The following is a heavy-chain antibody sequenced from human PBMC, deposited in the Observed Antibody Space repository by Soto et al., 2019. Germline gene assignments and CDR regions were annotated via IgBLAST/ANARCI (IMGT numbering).Heavy chain of an antibody. J-gene: IGHJ4*02. V-gene: IGHV3-23*01. CDR1: GFTFSSYA. CDR2: SSGRGGST. D-gene: IGHD1-7*01. Sequence: GGSLRLSCAASGFTFSSYAMSWVRQAPGKGLEWVSASSGRGGSTNYADSVKGRFTISRDNSKNTLYLQMNSLRAEDTAVYYCAKDRSGTTPYFDYWGQGTLVTVSS. CDR3: AKDRSGTTPYFDY.